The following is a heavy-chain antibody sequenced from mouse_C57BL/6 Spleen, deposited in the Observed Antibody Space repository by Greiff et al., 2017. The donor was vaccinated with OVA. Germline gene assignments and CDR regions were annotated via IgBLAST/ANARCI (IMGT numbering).Heavy chain of an antibody. CDR1: GYTFTSYT. CDR3: ARSGTVPFDY. V-gene: IGHV1-4*01. CDR2: INPSSGYT. D-gene: IGHD3-3*01. Sequence: QVQLQHSGAELARPGASVKMSCKASGYTFTSYTMHWVKQRPGQGLEWIGYINPSSGYTKYNQKFKDKATLTADKSSSTAYMQLSSLTSEDSAVYYCARSGTVPFDYWGQGTTLTVSS. J-gene: IGHJ2*01.